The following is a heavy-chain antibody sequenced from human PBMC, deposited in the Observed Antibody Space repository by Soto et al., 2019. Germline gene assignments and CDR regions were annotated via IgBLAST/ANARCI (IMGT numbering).Heavy chain of an antibody. Sequence: NPSETLSPTCTVSGGSISSGGYYWSWIRQHPGKGLEWIGYIYYSGSTYYNPSLKSRVTISVDTSKNQFSLKLSSVTAADTAVYYCARSVRGVTPFDYWGQGTLVTVSS. D-gene: IGHD3-10*01. CDR1: GGSISSGGYY. V-gene: IGHV4-31*03. CDR2: IYYSGST. CDR3: ARSVRGVTPFDY. J-gene: IGHJ4*02.